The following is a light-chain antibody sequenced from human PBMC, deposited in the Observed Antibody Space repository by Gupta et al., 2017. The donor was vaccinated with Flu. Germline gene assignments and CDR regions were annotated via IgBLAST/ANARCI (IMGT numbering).Light chain of an antibody. Sequence: EVVMTQSPLSLLVTLGQPASISCRSSESLVYSDGHTYLNWFQQRPGQSPRRLIYEVSNRDSGVPDRFSGSGSGTDFTLKISRVEAEDVGVYYCMQGTRWPWAFGQGTKVEIK. CDR1: ESLVYSDGHTY. J-gene: IGKJ1*01. CDR3: MQGTRWPWA. V-gene: IGKV2-30*01. CDR2: EVS.